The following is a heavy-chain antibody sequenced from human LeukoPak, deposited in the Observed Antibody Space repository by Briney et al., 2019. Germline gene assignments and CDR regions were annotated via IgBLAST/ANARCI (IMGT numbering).Heavy chain of an antibody. J-gene: IGHJ4*02. CDR2: INHSGST. CDR1: GYSISSGYY. V-gene: IGHV4-38-2*02. CDR3: ARHSSGYYRY. Sequence: SETLSLTCTVSGYSISSGYYWSWIRQPPGKGLEWIGEINHSGSTNYNPSLKSRVTISVDTSKNQFSLKLSSVTAADTAVYYCARHSSGYYRYWGQGTLVTVSS. D-gene: IGHD3-22*01.